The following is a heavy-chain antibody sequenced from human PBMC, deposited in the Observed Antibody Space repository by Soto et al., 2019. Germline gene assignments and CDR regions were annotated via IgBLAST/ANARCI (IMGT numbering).Heavy chain of an antibody. J-gene: IGHJ4*02. D-gene: IGHD2-2*02. V-gene: IGHV3-30*18. CDR2: ISYDGGNK. CDR1: GFTFSSYG. Sequence: GGSLRLSCAASGFTFSSYGMHWVRQAPGKGLEWVTLISYDGGNKYYADSVKGRFTISRDNSKNTLFLQMDSLRAEDTAVYYCAKDRFGYTNSFYYFDFWGQGTLVTVSS. CDR3: AKDRFGYTNSFYYFDF.